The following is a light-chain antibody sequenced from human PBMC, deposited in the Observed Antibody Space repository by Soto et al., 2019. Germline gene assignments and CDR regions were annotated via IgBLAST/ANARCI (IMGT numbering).Light chain of an antibody. J-gene: IGKJ1*01. CDR3: QQYNNWPPMA. Sequence: EIVMTQSPATLSVSPGERATLSCRASQSVSSNLAWYQQKPGQAPRLLIYGASTRATGSPARFSGSGSGTEFTLTISRLQSEDFAVYYCQQYNNWPPMAFGQGTKVEIK. V-gene: IGKV3-15*01. CDR2: GAS. CDR1: QSVSSN.